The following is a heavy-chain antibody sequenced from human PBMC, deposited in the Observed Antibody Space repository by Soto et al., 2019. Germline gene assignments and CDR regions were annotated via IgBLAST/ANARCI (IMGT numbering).Heavy chain of an antibody. CDR1: GDFLTTYY. J-gene: IGHJ4*02. Sequence: SEALSLNCDVSGDFLTTYYWNWIRQSPGKGLEWIGYIFYGGHTNYNPSLRGRATISVDTSKNQFSLKLSSVTAADTAVYYCARSPQYSSGWNGGFDYWGQGTLVTVSS. CDR2: IFYGGHT. V-gene: IGHV4-59*01. CDR3: ARSPQYSSGWNGGFDY. D-gene: IGHD6-19*01.